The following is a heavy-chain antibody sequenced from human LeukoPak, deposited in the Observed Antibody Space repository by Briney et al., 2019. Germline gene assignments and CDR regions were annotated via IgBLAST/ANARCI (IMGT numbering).Heavy chain of an antibody. CDR3: AKVETGTTFEY. V-gene: IGHV3-11*01. D-gene: IGHD1-1*01. J-gene: IGHJ4*02. Sequence: PGGSLRLSCAVSGFTFSDYYMIWIRQAPGKGLEWVSYIGTRAGVIYYADSVKGRFTVSRDNAENSLYLQMNSLRAEDTAVYYCAKVETGTTFEYWGQGTLVTVSS. CDR1: GFTFSDYY. CDR2: IGTRAGVI.